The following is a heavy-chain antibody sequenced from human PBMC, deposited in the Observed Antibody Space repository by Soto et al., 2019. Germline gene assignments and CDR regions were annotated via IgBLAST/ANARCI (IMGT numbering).Heavy chain of an antibody. CDR3: AKYHRGKSYCSSTPCYTAANGMDV. J-gene: IGHJ6*02. D-gene: IGHD2-2*02. V-gene: IGHV3-30*18. Sequence: GGSLRLSGAASGFTFSSYCINWVRQAPGKGLEWVAVISYDGINKYYADSVRGRFTISRDNSKNTLYLQMNSLRAEDTAVYYCAKYHRGKSYCSSTPCYTAANGMDVWGQGTTVTVSS. CDR1: GFTFSSYC. CDR2: ISYDGINK.